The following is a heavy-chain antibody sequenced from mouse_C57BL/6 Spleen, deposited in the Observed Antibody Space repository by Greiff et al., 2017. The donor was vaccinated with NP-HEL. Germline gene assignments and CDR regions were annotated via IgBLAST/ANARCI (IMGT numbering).Heavy chain of an antibody. J-gene: IGHJ2*01. CDR3: TRAYYGSSYWSYFDY. V-gene: IGHV5-9-1*02. D-gene: IGHD1-1*01. Sequence: EVKLQESGEGLVKPGGSLKLSCAASGFTFSSYAMSWVRQTPEKRLEWVAYISSGGDYIYYADTVKGRFTISRDNARNTLYLQMSSLKSEDTAMYYCTRAYYGSSYWSYFDYWGQGTTLTVSS. CDR1: GFTFSSYA. CDR2: ISSGGDYI.